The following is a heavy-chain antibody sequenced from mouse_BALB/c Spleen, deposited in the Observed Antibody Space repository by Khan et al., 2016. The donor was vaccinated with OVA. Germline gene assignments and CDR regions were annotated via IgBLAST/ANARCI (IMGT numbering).Heavy chain of an antibody. CDR3: ARGGSSGPAWFTY. CDR2: IRYDGNS. V-gene: IGHV3-6*02. Sequence: VQLQESGPGLVKPSQSLSLTCSVTGYSITSGYFWNWIRQFPGNNLEWMGYIRYDGNSNYNPSLKNRISITRDTSKNQFFLKLNSVTPEDTATYYCARGGSSGPAWFTYWGHGTLVTVSA. CDR1: GYSITSGYF. J-gene: IGHJ3*01. D-gene: IGHD3-1*01.